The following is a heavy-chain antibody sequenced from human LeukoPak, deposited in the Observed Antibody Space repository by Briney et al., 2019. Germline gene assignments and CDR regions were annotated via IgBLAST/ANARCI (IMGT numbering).Heavy chain of an antibody. CDR3: ARGPGITAMEPKYYYYYGMDV. CDR1: GGSISSGGYS. CDR2: IYHSGST. V-gene: IGHV4-30-2*01. D-gene: IGHD5-18*01. J-gene: IGHJ6*02. Sequence: SQTLSLTCAVSGGSISSGGYSWSWIRRPPGKGLEWIGYIYHSGSTYYNPSLKSRVTISVDRSKNQFSLKLSSMTAADTAVYYCARGPGITAMEPKYYYYYGMDVWGQGTTVTVSS.